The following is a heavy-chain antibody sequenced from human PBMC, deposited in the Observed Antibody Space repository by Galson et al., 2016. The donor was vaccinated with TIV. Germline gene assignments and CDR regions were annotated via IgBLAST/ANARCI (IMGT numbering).Heavy chain of an antibody. CDR3: ARVDYSGSGTAFDS. V-gene: IGHV4-59*01. Sequence: SETLSLTCTVSGGSISSYYWTWTRQPPGKGLEWIGYVYYTGNTNYNPSLKNRVTMSVDTSKNQFSLKLNSVAAADTAVYFCARVDYSGSGTAFDSWGQGTLVTVSS. D-gene: IGHD3-10*01. CDR1: GGSISSYY. J-gene: IGHJ5*01. CDR2: VYYTGNT.